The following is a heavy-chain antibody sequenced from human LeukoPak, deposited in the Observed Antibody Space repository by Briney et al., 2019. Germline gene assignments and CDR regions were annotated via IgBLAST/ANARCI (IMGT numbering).Heavy chain of an antibody. Sequence: SETLSLTCTVSGGSISSSSYYWGWIRQPPGKGLEWIGSIYYSGSPYYNPSLKSRVTISVDRSKNQFSLKLSSVTAADTAVYYCAAWYYYDSSGSSEHDAFDIWGQGTMVTVSS. CDR3: AAWYYYDSSGSSEHDAFDI. V-gene: IGHV4-39*07. D-gene: IGHD3-22*01. CDR2: IYYSGSP. CDR1: GGSISSSSYY. J-gene: IGHJ3*02.